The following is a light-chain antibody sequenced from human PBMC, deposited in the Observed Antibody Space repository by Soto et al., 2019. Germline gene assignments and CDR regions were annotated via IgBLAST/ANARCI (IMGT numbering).Light chain of an antibody. Sequence: QSVLTQPPSASGTPGQRVTISCAGSSSNFGTDYVHWYQQLPGTAPKLLIYLNDQRPSGVPDRFSGSKSVTSASLAFSGLRSEDEDDYFCAAWDGSLDGRFVFGAGTKLTV. CDR3: AAWDGSLDGRFV. V-gene: IGLV1-47*02. CDR1: SSNFGTDY. CDR2: LND. J-gene: IGLJ1*01.